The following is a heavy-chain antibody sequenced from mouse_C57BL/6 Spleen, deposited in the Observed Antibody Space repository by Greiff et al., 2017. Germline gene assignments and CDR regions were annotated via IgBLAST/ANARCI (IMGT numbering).Heavy chain of an antibody. Sequence: EVKLMESGAGLVKPGGSLKLSCAASGFTFSSYAMSWVRQTPEKRLEWVAYISSGGDYIYYADTVKGRFTISRDNARNTLYLQMSSLKSEDTAMYYCTREGGLTEPYYFDYWGQGTTLTVSS. CDR2: ISSGGDYI. CDR1: GFTFSSYA. J-gene: IGHJ2*01. CDR3: TREGGLTEPYYFDY. D-gene: IGHD4-1*01. V-gene: IGHV5-9-1*02.